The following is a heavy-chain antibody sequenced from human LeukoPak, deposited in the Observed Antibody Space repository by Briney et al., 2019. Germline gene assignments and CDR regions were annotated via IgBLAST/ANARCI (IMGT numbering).Heavy chain of an antibody. V-gene: IGHV4-39*07. D-gene: IGHD3-10*01. Sequence: SETLSLTCTVSGGSISSSSYYWGWIRQPPGKGLEWIGSIYYSGSTNYNPSLKSRVTISVDTSKNQFSLKLSSVTAADTAVYYCARGAYGSGSWEALDFDYWGQGTLVTVSS. CDR2: IYYSGST. J-gene: IGHJ4*02. CDR1: GGSISSSSYY. CDR3: ARGAYGSGSWEALDFDY.